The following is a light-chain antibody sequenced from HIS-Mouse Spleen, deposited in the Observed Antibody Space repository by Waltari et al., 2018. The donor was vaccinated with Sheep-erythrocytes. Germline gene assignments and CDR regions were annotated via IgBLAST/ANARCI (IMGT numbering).Light chain of an antibody. CDR2: AAS. J-gene: IGKJ2*01. V-gene: IGKV1-39*01. CDR1: KSISSY. Sequence: DIQMTQSPSSLSASVGDRVTITCGASKSISSYLNWYQQKPGKAPKLLLYAASSVQSGVPSRFSGSGSGTDFTLTISSLQHEDFATYYCQQSYSTPYTFGQGTKLEIK. CDR3: QQSYSTPYT.